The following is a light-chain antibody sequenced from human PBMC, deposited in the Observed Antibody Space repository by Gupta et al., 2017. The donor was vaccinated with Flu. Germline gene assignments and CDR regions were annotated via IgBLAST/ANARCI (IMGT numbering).Light chain of an antibody. Sequence: VLTQSPATLSVSPGERATLSCRASQSVSSNLAWYQQKPGQAPRLLIYGASTRATGIPARFSGSGSGTEFTLTISSLQSEDFAVYYCQQYNNRPRSFGQGTKVEIK. J-gene: IGKJ1*01. CDR1: QSVSSN. CDR3: QQYNNRPRS. V-gene: IGKV3-15*01. CDR2: GAS.